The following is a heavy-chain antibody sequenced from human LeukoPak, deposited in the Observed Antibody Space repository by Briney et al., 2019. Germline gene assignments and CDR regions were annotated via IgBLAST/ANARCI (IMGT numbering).Heavy chain of an antibody. J-gene: IGHJ3*02. CDR1: GFTFSSYA. CDR2: ISYDGSNK. D-gene: IGHD3-22*01. CDR3: AKTWDYYDTFLSFDI. Sequence: PGRSLRLSCAASGFTFSSYAMHWVRPAPGTGLEWVAVISYDGSNKYYADSLKGRFTISRDNSKNTLYLQMNSLGTEDTAVYYCAKTWDYYDTFLSFDIWGQGTMVTVSS. V-gene: IGHV3-30*18.